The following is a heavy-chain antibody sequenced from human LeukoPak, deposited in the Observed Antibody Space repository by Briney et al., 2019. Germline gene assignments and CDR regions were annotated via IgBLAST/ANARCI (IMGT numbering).Heavy chain of an antibody. V-gene: IGHV3-33*06. D-gene: IGHD3-10*01. CDR2: IWNDGSNK. CDR1: GFTFSHYG. CDR3: AKDADFARIYYYFDS. Sequence: GGSLRLSCVGSGFTFSHYGMHWVRQTRGWGLERVAVIWNDGSNKYYADSVKGRFTISRDNSKDTLYLEMNNLRAEDSAIYYCAKDADFARIYYYFDSWGQGTLVTVSS. J-gene: IGHJ4*02.